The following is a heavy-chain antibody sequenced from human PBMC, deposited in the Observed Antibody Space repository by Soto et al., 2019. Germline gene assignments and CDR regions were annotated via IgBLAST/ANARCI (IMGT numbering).Heavy chain of an antibody. CDR3: ARRSIAAPGAYYFDY. Sequence: SETLSLTCTVSGGSISSSSYYWGWIRQPPGKGLEWIGSIYYSGSTYYNPSLKSRVTISVDTSKNQFSLKLSSVTAADTAVYYCARRSIAAPGAYYFDYWGQGTLVTVSS. J-gene: IGHJ4*02. CDR2: IYYSGST. CDR1: GGSISSSSYY. V-gene: IGHV4-39*01. D-gene: IGHD6-6*01.